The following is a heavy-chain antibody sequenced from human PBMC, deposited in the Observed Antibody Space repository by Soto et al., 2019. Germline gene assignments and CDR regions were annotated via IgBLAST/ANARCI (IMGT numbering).Heavy chain of an antibody. CDR2: INAGNGNT. Sequence: ASVKVSCKASGYTFTNYAMHWVRQAPGQRLEWMGWINAGNGNTKYSQKFQGRVTITRDTSASTAYMELSSLRSEDTAGYFCARVIELHYIYYWGQGTLVTVSS. CDR3: ARVIELHYIYY. CDR1: GYTFTNYA. D-gene: IGHD3-10*01. V-gene: IGHV1-3*01. J-gene: IGHJ4*02.